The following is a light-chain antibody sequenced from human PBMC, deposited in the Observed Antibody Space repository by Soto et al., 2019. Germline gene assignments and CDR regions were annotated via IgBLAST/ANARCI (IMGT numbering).Light chain of an antibody. CDR1: SSDVGGYNY. CDR2: DVS. Sequence: QSALTQPASVSGSPGQSITISCTGTSSDVGGYNYVSWYQQHTGKAPKLLIYDVSNRPSGVSNRFSGSKSGNTASLTISGLQAEDEADYYCSSETSSSTLVLFGGGTKVTVL. V-gene: IGLV2-14*01. J-gene: IGLJ2*01. CDR3: SSETSSSTLVL.